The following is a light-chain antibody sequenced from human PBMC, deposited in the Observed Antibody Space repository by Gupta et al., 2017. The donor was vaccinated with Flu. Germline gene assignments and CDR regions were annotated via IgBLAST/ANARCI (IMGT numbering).Light chain of an antibody. CDR2: AAS. J-gene: IGKJ1*01. Sequence: PSSLSASVGDRVTITCRASQGISNYLAWYQQKPGRVPKLLIYAASTVQSGVPSRFSGSGSGTDFTLTISSLQPEDVATYYCQKYDSAPWTFGQGTKVEIK. V-gene: IGKV1-27*01. CDR3: QKYDSAPWT. CDR1: QGISNY.